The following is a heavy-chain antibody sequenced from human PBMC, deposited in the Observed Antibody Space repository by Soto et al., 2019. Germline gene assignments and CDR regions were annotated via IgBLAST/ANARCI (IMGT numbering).Heavy chain of an antibody. CDR3: ARHWQRGYSYGPVDY. J-gene: IGHJ4*02. D-gene: IGHD5-18*01. CDR2: IYYSGST. CDR1: GGSISSYY. V-gene: IGHV4-59*08. Sequence: SETLSLTCTVSGGSISSYYWSWIRQPPGKGLEWIGYIYYSGSTNYNPSLKSRVTISVDTSKNQFSLKLSSVTAADTAVYYCARHWQRGYSYGPVDYWGQGTLVTVSS.